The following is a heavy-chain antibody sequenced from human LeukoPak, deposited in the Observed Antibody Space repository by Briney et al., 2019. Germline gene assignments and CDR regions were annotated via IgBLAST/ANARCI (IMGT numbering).Heavy chain of an antibody. CDR3: AKQFVDI. V-gene: IGHV3-23*01. CDR2: ISGSGDDP. J-gene: IGHJ5*02. Sequence: PGGSLRLSCAASGFTFSNYAMNWVRQAPGKGLEWVSSISGSGDDPSYADSVKGRFTISRDNSRNTLYLQMNSLGAEDTAVYYRAKQFVDIWGQGTLVTVSS. D-gene: IGHD5-24*01. CDR1: GFTFSNYA.